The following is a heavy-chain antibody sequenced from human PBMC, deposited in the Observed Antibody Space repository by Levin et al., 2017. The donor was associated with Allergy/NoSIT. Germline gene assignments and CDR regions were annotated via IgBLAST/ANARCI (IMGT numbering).Heavy chain of an antibody. CDR2: ISSSGSTI. V-gene: IGHV3-11*01. J-gene: IGHJ6*02. Sequence: GESLKISCAASGFTFSDYYMSWIRQAPGKGLEWVSYISSSGSTIYYADSVKGRFTISRDNAKNSLYLQMNSLRAEDTAVYYCARFYYDFWSGNGMDVWGQGTTVTVSS. CDR3: ARFYYDFWSGNGMDV. CDR1: GFTFSDYY. D-gene: IGHD3-3*01.